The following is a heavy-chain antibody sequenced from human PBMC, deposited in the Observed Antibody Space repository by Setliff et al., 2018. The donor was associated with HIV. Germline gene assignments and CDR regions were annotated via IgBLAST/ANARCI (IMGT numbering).Heavy chain of an antibody. CDR1: GDSLSSSSYY. V-gene: IGHV4-39*01. CDR2: IFYSGTT. D-gene: IGHD3-3*01. J-gene: IGHJ4*02. CDR3: ARHGLRFLACFDY. Sequence: SETLSLTCTVSGDSLSSSSYYWGWLRQPPGKGLDWIGSIFYSGTTYYNPSLESRVTISVDTSKNQFSLKLSSATATDTAVYYCARHGLRFLACFDYWGQGALVTVSS.